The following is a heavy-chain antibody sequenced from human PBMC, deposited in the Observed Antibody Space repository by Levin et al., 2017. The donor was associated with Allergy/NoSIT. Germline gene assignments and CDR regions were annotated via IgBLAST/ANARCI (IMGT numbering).Heavy chain of an antibody. CDR3: ARGEGYSYGTGYYYYGMDV. CDR1: GDSVSSNSAA. Sequence: SQTLSLTCAISGDSVSSNSAAWNWIRQFPSRGLEWLGRTYYRSKWYNDYAVSVKSRITINPDTSKNQFSLQLNSVTPEDTAVYYCARGEGYSYGTGYYYYGMDVWGQGTTVTVSS. V-gene: IGHV6-1*01. J-gene: IGHJ6*02. CDR2: TYYRSKWYN. D-gene: IGHD5-18*01.